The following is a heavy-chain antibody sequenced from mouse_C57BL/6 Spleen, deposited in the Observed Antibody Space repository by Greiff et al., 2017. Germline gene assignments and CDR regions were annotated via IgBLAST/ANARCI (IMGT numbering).Heavy chain of an antibody. CDR3: ARGDTTEFHGYYAMDY. CDR2: IDPSDSYT. V-gene: IGHV1-69*01. Sequence: QVQLQQPGAELVMPGASVKLSCKASGYTFTSYWMHWVKQRPGQGLEWIGEIDPSDSYTNYNQKFKGKSTLTVDKSSSTAYMQLSSLTSEDSAVYYCARGDTTEFHGYYAMDYWGQGTSVTVSS. CDR1: GYTFTSYW. J-gene: IGHJ4*01. D-gene: IGHD1-1*01.